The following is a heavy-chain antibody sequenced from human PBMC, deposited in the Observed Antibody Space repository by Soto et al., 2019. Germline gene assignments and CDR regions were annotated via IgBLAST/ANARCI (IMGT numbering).Heavy chain of an antibody. CDR1: GFTFSSYA. J-gene: IGHJ3*02. V-gene: IGHV3-23*01. CDR3: AKVYDFWSGYYLSDAFDI. CDR2: SSGRGGSK. Sequence: EVQLLESGGGLVQPGGSLRLSCAASGFTFSSYAMSWARQAPGKGLEWVAASSGRGGSKYYADSVKGRFTISRDNSKNTLYLQMNSLRAEDTAVYYCAKVYDFWSGYYLSDAFDIWGQGTMVTVSS. D-gene: IGHD3-3*01.